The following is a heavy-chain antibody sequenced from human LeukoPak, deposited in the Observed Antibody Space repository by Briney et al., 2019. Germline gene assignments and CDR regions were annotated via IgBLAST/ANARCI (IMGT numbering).Heavy chain of an antibody. CDR1: GFTFSSYA. J-gene: IGHJ4*02. V-gene: IGHV3-23*01. D-gene: IGHD3-10*01. Sequence: PGRSLRLSCGASGFTFSSYAMSWVRQAPGKGLEWVSAISGSGGSTDYTDSLKGRFTISRDNSKNTLHLQMNSLRAADTAVYYCPNTNLWFGELLSAFDYWGQGTLATVSS. CDR3: PNTNLWFGELLSAFDY. CDR2: ISGSGGST.